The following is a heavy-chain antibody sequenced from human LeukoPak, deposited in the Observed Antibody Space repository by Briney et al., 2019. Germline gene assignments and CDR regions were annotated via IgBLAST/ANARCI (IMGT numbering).Heavy chain of an antibody. CDR2: ISTYNGDT. J-gene: IGHJ4*02. CDR3: ARDQAVAGPGFLVD. Sequence: ASVKVSCKTSGYTFPSYGISWVRQAPGQGLEWMGWISTYNGDTKYAQKFQGRVTMTTDTSTSTAYMELRSLRSDDTAVYYCARDQAVAGPGFLVDWGQGTLVTVSS. D-gene: IGHD6-19*01. CDR1: GYTFPSYG. V-gene: IGHV1-18*01.